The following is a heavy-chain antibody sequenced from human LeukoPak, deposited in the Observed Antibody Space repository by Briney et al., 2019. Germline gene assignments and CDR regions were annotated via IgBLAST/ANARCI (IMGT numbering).Heavy chain of an antibody. Sequence: PGGSLRLSCGARIFTFYDFGVSRGRQAPGRGVEWVARLSWYGANTGYADSVKGRFTIYRDNPEHSLFLQMNSQTEDDEPLYYCDRDLCSSTTCYFEDWGQGTLVTVSS. V-gene: IGHV3-20*04. CDR2: LSWYGANT. CDR1: IFTFYDFG. CDR3: DRDLCSSTTCYFED. J-gene: IGHJ4*02. D-gene: IGHD2-2*01.